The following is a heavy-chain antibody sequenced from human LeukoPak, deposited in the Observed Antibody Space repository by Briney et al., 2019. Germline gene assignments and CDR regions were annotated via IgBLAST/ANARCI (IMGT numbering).Heavy chain of an antibody. CDR3: ARGYLQAFDI. Sequence: SETLSLTCTVSGGSISSSSYYWAWIRQPPGKGLEWIGSIYYRGSTYYNPSLKRRVTISVDTSKNQFFLKLSSVTAADTAVYYCARGYLQAFDIWGQGTMVTVSS. D-gene: IGHD1-1*01. V-gene: IGHV4-39*07. CDR1: GGSISSSSYY. J-gene: IGHJ3*02. CDR2: IYYRGST.